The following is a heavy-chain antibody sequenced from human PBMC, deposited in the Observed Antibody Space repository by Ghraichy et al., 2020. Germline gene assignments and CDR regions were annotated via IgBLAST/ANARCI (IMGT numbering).Heavy chain of an antibody. V-gene: IGHV3-21*01. J-gene: IGHJ4*02. CDR2: ISSSSSYI. Sequence: GGSLRLSCAASGFTFSSYSMNWVRQAPGKGLEWVSSISSSSSYIYYADSVKGRFTISRDNAKNSLYLQMNSLRAEDTAVYYCARGGTIGRWPFDYWGQGTLVTVSS. D-gene: IGHD3-3*01. CDR1: GFTFSSYS. CDR3: ARGGTIGRWPFDY.